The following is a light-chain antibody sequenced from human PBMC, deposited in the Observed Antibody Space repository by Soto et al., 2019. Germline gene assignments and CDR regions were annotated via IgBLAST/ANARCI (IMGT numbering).Light chain of an antibody. V-gene: IGKV1-5*01. J-gene: IGKJ2*01. Sequence: DIQMTQSPSTLSASVGDRVTIACRASQNINTWLAWYQQKPGKAPKLLIYDASSLESGVPSRFSGSGSGTEFPLTITSLQSDDFATYYCQQFKSFSYTFGQGTKLEI. CDR1: QNINTW. CDR3: QQFKSFSYT. CDR2: DAS.